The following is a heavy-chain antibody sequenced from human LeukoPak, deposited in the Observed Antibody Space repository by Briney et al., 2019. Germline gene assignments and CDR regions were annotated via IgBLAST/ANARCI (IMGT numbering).Heavy chain of an antibody. CDR2: INPDGNKK. CDR1: GLTFSSSW. Sequence: GGSLRLSCAVSGLTFSSSWMDWVRQAPGKGLEWVASINPDGNKKYSADSVKGRFTISRDNAKNSLYLQMNSLRAEDTAVYYCARAGCSGGSCYSDYWGQGTLVTVSS. D-gene: IGHD2-15*01. V-gene: IGHV3-7*01. CDR3: ARAGCSGGSCYSDY. J-gene: IGHJ4*02.